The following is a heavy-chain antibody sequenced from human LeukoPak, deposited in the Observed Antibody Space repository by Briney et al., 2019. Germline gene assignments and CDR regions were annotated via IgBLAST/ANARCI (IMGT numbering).Heavy chain of an antibody. J-gene: IGHJ4*02. CDR1: GYTFTGYY. Sequence: ASVKVSCKASGYTFTGYYMHWVRQAPGQGLEWMGWINPNSGGTNYAQKFQGRVTMTRDTSISTAYMELSRLRSDDTAVYYCARDKDKGYSNGWYIDYWGQGTLVTVSS. CDR2: INPNSGGT. V-gene: IGHV1-2*02. D-gene: IGHD6-19*01. CDR3: ARDKDKGYSNGWYIDY.